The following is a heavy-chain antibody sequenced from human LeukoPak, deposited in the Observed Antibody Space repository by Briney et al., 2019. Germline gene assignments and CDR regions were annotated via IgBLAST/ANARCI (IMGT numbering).Heavy chain of an antibody. Sequence: PGGSLRLSCAASGFTFSSYAMSWVRQAPGKGLEWVSVISGSGGRTYYADSVKGRFTISRDNSQNTLYLQMNSLRAEDTAVYYCAKDPEKWLQLRLGFSDWGQGTLVTVSS. CDR3: AKDPEKWLQLRLGFSD. V-gene: IGHV3-23*01. D-gene: IGHD5-24*01. CDR2: ISGSGGRT. CDR1: GFTFSSYA. J-gene: IGHJ4*02.